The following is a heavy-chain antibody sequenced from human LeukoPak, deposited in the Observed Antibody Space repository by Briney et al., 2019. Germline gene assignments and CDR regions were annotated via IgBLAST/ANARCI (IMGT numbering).Heavy chain of an antibody. V-gene: IGHV3-23*01. CDR1: GFTFSSYA. CDR2: ISGSGGST. D-gene: IGHD6-13*01. J-gene: IGHJ4*02. Sequence: GGSLRLSCAASGFTFSSYAMSWVRQAPGKGLEWVSAISGSGGSTYYADSVKGRFTISRDNSKNTLYQQMNSLRAEDTAVYYCAKVHPRAIAAAGVTFDYWGRGTLVTVSS. CDR3: AKVHPRAIAAAGVTFDY.